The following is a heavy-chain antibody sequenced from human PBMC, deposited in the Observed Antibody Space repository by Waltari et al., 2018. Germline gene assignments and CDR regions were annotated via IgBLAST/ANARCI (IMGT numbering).Heavy chain of an antibody. CDR3: ARDQGPMATYYYYGMDV. D-gene: IGHD5-12*01. CDR1: GGTFSSYA. V-gene: IGHV1-69*14. Sequence: QVQLVQSGAEVKKPGSSVKVSCKASGGTFSSYAISWVRQAPGQGLEWMGGIIPIFGTANYAQKFQGRVTITADKSTSTAYMELSSLRSEDTAVYYCARDQGPMATYYYYGMDVWGQGTTVTVSS. CDR2: IIPIFGTA. J-gene: IGHJ6*02.